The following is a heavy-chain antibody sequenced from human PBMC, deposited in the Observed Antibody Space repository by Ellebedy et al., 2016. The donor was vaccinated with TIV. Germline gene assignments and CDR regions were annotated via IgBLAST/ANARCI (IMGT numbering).Heavy chain of an antibody. V-gene: IGHV1-18*04. CDR1: GYTFTSYY. Sequence: AASVKVSCKASGYTFTSYYMHWVRQAPGQGLDWMGWVSAYNGNTNYAQKLQGRVTMTTDTSTSTAYMELRSLRSDDTSVYYCAREKYYYDSSGYSRTNWFDPWGQGTLVTVSS. CDR2: VSAYNGNT. D-gene: IGHD3-22*01. CDR3: AREKYYYDSSGYSRTNWFDP. J-gene: IGHJ5*02.